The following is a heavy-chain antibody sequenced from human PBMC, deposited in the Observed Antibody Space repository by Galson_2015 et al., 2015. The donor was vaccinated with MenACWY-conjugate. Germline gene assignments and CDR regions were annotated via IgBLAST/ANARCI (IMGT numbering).Heavy chain of an antibody. J-gene: IGHJ1*01. D-gene: IGHD6-19*01. CDR3: AKAEAVEYFQH. Sequence: SLRLSCAASGFTFDDYSMHWVRQAPGKGLEWVSGISWNSGSIGYADSVKGRFTISRDNAKNSLYLQMNSLRAEDTAVYYCAKAEAVEYFQHWGQGTLVTVSS. V-gene: IGHV3-9*01. CDR1: GFTFDDYS. CDR2: ISWNSGSI.